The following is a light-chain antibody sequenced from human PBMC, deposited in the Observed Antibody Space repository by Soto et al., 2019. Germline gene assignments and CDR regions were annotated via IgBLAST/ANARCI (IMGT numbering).Light chain of an antibody. V-gene: IGKV1-39*01. CDR2: TAS. J-gene: IGKJ3*01. CDR3: QQSYTTPIT. Sequence: DIQMTQSPSSLSAYVGDRVTITCRASQSISNRLNWYQQQPGKAPKLLIYTASSLESGVPSRFSGSGSGTDFTLTINSLQHEDFETYYCQQSYTTPITLGPGTKVDIK. CDR1: QSISNR.